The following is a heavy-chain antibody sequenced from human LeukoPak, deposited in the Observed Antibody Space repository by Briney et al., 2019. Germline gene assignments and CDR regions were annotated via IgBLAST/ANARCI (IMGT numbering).Heavy chain of an antibody. D-gene: IGHD1-26*01. CDR2: IYPGDSDT. Sequence: GESLKISCQGSGYSFTNYWIGWVRQMPGKGLEWMGIIYPGDSDTRYSPSFQGQVTISVDKSISTAYLQWSSLKASDTAMYYCARGSSSGSYYDNFDYWGQGTLVTVSS. CDR1: GYSFTNYW. V-gene: IGHV5-51*01. J-gene: IGHJ4*02. CDR3: ARGSSSGSYYDNFDY.